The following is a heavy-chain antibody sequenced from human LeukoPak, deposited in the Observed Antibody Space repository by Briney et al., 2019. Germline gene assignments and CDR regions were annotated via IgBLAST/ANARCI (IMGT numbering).Heavy chain of an antibody. J-gene: IGHJ4*02. V-gene: IGHV1-46*01. CDR2: INPSGGST. Sequence: GASVKVSCKASGYTSTSYYMHWVRQAPGQGLEWMGIINPSGGSTSYAQKFQGRVTMTRDMSTSTVYMELSSLRSEDTAVYYCARTYCSGGSCYSCFDYWGQGTLVTVSS. CDR1: GYTSTSYY. D-gene: IGHD2-15*01. CDR3: ARTYCSGGSCYSCFDY.